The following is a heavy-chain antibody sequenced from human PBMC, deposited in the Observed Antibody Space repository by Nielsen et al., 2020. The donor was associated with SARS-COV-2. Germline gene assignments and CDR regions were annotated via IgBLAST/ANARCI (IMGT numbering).Heavy chain of an antibody. V-gene: IGHV5-51*01. CDR2: IYPADSDT. CDR3: ARHGAHCSGGTCYSYGMDV. Sequence: GESLKISCQGSGYSFTSYWIAWVRQVPGKGLELMGMIYPADSDTRYSPSFQGQATISGDRSSIAYLQWASLKASDTAMYYCARHGAHCSGGTCYSYGMDVWGQGTTVTVSS. D-gene: IGHD2-15*01. CDR1: GYSFTSYW. J-gene: IGHJ6*02.